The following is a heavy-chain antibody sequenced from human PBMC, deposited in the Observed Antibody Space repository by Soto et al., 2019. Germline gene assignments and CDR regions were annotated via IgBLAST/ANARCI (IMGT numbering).Heavy chain of an antibody. D-gene: IGHD1-1*01. V-gene: IGHV1-8*01. Sequence: QVPLVQSGAEVKKPGASVKVSCKASGYTFTSDDINWVRQATGQGLEWMGWMNPNSGNTGYAQKFQGRVTMTRNTSISTAYMELSSLRSEDTAVYYCARERTGTTSRDVWGQGTTVTVSS. CDR1: GYTFTSDD. CDR2: MNPNSGNT. CDR3: ARERTGTTSRDV. J-gene: IGHJ6*02.